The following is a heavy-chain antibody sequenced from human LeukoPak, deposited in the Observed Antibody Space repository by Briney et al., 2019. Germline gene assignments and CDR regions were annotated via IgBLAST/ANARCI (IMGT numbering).Heavy chain of an antibody. D-gene: IGHD3-10*01. CDR2: IDYGGGT. Sequence: SETLSLTCTVSGGSISSYYWSWIRQPPGKGLEWIGYIDYGGGTNYNPSLKSRVSISVDTSKNQFSLKLSSVTAADSALYYCARQIRGYFDCWGQGTLVTVSS. J-gene: IGHJ4*02. CDR3: ARQIRGYFDC. V-gene: IGHV4-59*08. CDR1: GGSISSYY.